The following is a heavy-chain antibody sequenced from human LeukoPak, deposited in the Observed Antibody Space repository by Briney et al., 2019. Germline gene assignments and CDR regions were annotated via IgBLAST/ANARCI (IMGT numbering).Heavy chain of an antibody. Sequence: GGSLRLSCAASGFTFSSYGMHWVRQAPGKGLEWVAFIRYDGSNKYYADSVKGRFTISRDNAKNSLFLQMNSLRGEDTAVYFCARSSSGSYYRRDYWGQGTLVTVSS. V-gene: IGHV3-30*02. CDR3: ARSSSGSYYRRDY. D-gene: IGHD1-26*01. CDR1: GFTFSSYG. J-gene: IGHJ4*02. CDR2: IRYDGSNK.